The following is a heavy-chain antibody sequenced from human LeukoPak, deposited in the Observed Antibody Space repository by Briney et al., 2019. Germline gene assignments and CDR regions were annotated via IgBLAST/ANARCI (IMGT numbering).Heavy chain of an antibody. D-gene: IGHD4-17*01. CDR2: IIPILGIA. J-gene: IGHJ4*02. Sequence: RASVKVSCKASGGTFSSYAISWVRQAPGQGLEWMGRIIPILGIANYAQKFQGRVTITADKSTSTAYMELSSLRSEDTAVYYCARLSTVTTLRGDYWGQGTLVTVSS. CDR1: GGTFSSYA. CDR3: ARLSTVTTLRGDY. V-gene: IGHV1-69*04.